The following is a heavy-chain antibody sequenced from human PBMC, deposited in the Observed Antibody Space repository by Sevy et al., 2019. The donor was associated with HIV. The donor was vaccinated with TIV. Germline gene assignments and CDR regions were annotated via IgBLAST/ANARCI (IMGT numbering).Heavy chain of an antibody. Sequence: ASVKVSCKASGYTFTSHGISWVRQAPGQGLEWVGWFSTYNDDTKYAQKVQGRVTMTTDTSTTTVFMELRSLRSDDTAIYYCARDLPPLDYYGSGSYYTSDYWDQGTLVTVSS. J-gene: IGHJ4*02. CDR2: FSTYNDDT. D-gene: IGHD3-10*01. CDR3: ARDLPPLDYYGSGSYYTSDY. V-gene: IGHV1-18*01. CDR1: GYTFTSHG.